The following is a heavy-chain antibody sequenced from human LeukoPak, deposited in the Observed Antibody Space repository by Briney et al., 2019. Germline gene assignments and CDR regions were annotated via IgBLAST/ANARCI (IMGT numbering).Heavy chain of an antibody. CDR3: ARGAAGSYSGIDY. CDR2: ISSSSSYI. D-gene: IGHD6-13*01. V-gene: IGHV3-21*01. CDR1: GFPFSSYS. Sequence: GGSLRLSCAASGFPFSSYSMNWVRQAPGKGLEWLSSISSSSSYIYYADSVKGRFTISRDNAKNSLYLQMNSLRAEDTAVYYCARGAAGSYSGIDYWGQGTLVTVSS. J-gene: IGHJ4*02.